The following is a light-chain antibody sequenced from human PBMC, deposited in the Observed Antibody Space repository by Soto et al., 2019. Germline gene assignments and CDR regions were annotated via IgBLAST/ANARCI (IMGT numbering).Light chain of an antibody. CDR3: QQSYTTPVT. Sequence: DIQMTQSPSSLSASVGDRVTITCRASQSISSYLNWYQQKPGKAPKLLIYAASSLQSGVPSWFSGSGSGTDFTLTISSLQPEDFATYYCQQSYTTPVTFGGVTRVEIK. CDR2: AAS. V-gene: IGKV1-39*01. J-gene: IGKJ4*01. CDR1: QSISSY.